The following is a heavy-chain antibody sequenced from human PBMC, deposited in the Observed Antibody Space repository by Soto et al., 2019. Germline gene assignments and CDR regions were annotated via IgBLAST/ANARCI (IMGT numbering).Heavy chain of an antibody. D-gene: IGHD1-1*01. Sequence: EVQLVESGGGLVQPGGSLRLSCEASGFTFRNYDMHWVRQGTGKGLEWVSGISAAGDPDYADSVEGRFTISRENAQNSFFLQMNSLRVGYTAVYYCARTGRDFYGLDVWGQGTTVIVSS. V-gene: IGHV3-13*05. CDR1: GFTFRNYD. J-gene: IGHJ6*02. CDR3: ARTGRDFYGLDV. CDR2: ISAAGDP.